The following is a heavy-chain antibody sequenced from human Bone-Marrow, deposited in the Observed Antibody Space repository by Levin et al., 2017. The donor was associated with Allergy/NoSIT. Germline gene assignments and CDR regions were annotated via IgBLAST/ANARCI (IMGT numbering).Heavy chain of an antibody. Sequence: LSLTCAASGFSFSASWMYWVRPAPGKGLVWVSRLNTDGSITAYADSVRGRFTISRDNAKNTLYLQMDSLRAEDTAVYFCARGGLGSTGLDCWGQGTLVTVSS. CDR1: GFSFSASW. J-gene: IGHJ4*02. V-gene: IGHV3-74*01. D-gene: IGHD1-26*01. CDR2: LNTDGSIT. CDR3: ARGGLGSTGLDC.